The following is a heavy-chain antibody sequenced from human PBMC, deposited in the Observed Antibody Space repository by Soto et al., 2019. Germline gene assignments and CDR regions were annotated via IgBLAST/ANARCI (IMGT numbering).Heavy chain of an antibody. J-gene: IGHJ4*02. Sequence: QVQLVQSGAEVKKPGASVKVSCKASGYTFTSYYMHWVRQAPGQGLEWMGIINPSGGSTSYAQKFQGRVTMTRDTSTSTVYMELSSLRSEDTAVYYCASEAKYCRGGSCYQAHDYWGQGTLVTVSS. V-gene: IGHV1-46*01. CDR2: INPSGGST. D-gene: IGHD2-15*01. CDR1: GYTFTSYY. CDR3: ASEAKYCRGGSCYQAHDY.